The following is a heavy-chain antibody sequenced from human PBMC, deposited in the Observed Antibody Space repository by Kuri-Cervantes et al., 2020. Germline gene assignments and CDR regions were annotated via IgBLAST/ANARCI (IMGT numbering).Heavy chain of an antibody. J-gene: IGHJ6*03. CDR2: IYSGGST. CDR3: ARSVTEGYCSGGSCYRFVGQAYYYYYYYMDV. D-gene: IGHD2-15*01. Sequence: GGSLRLSCAASGFTVSSNYTSWVRQAPGKGLEWVSVIYSGGSTYYADSVKGRFTISRDNSKNTLYLQMNSLRAEDTAVYYCARSVTEGYCSGGSCYRFVGQAYYYYYYYMDVWGKGTTVTVSS. V-gene: IGHV3-53*01. CDR1: GFTVSSNY.